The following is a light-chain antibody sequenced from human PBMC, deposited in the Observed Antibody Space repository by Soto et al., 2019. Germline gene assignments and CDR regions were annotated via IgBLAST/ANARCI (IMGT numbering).Light chain of an antibody. CDR3: QQYNSYWWT. CDR1: QSISSW. Sequence: IQMTQSPSSLSASVVDRVTITCRASQSISSWLAWYQQKPGKAPKLLIYDASSLESGVPSRFSGSGSGTEFTLTISSLQPDDFATYYCQQYNSYWWTFGQGTKVDIK. J-gene: IGKJ1*01. CDR2: DAS. V-gene: IGKV1-5*01.